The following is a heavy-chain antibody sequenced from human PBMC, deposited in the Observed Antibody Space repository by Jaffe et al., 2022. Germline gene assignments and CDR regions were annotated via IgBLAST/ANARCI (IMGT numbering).Heavy chain of an antibody. CDR1: GGSISSYY. D-gene: IGHD6-13*01. CDR2: IYYSGST. Sequence: QVQLQESGPGLVKPSETLSLTCTVSGGSISSYYWSWIRQPPGKGLEWIGYIYYSGSTNYNPSLKSRVTISVDTSKNQFSLKLSSVTAADTAVYYCARAAGYSSSWPLDYWGQGTLVTVSS. V-gene: IGHV4-59*01. CDR3: ARAAGYSSSWPLDY. J-gene: IGHJ4*02.